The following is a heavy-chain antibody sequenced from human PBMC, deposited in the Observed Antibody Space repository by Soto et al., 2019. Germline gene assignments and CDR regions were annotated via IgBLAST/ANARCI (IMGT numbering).Heavy chain of an antibody. J-gene: IGHJ6*02. V-gene: IGHV4-39*01. Sequence: QLQLQESGPGLVKPSETLSLPCTVSGGSISSSSYYWGWIRQPPGKGLEWIGSIYYSGSTYYNPSLKSRVTISVDSSKNQFYLKLSSVTTADTAVYYCARLSCTSQYYYYGMDVWGQRTTVTVSS. CDR3: ARLSCTSQYYYYGMDV. D-gene: IGHD2-8*01. CDR1: GGSISSSSYY. CDR2: IYYSGST.